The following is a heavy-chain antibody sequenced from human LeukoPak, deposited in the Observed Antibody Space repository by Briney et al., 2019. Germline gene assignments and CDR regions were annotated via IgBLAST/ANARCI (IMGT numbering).Heavy chain of an antibody. CDR3: ARHIPSGGPYPPFDY. CDR1: GGSISSYY. Sequence: SETLSLTCTVSGGSISSYYWSWIRQPPGKGLEWIGCIYYSGSTNYNPSLKSRVTISVDTSKNQFSLKLSSVTAADTAVYYCARHIPSGGPYPPFDYWAQETLVTVPS. CDR2: IYYSGST. D-gene: IGHD2-2*02. V-gene: IGHV4-59*08. J-gene: IGHJ4*02.